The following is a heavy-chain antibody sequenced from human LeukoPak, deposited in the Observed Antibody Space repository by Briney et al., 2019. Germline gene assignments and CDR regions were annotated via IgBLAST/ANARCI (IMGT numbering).Heavy chain of an antibody. Sequence: RGSLRLSCAASGFTFSSYSMNWVRQAPGKGLEWVSYISSSSSTIYYADSVKGRFTISRDNAKNSLYLQMNSLRAEDTAVYYCASIAVAAPGDAFDIWGQGTMVTVSS. CDR1: GFTFSSYS. CDR2: ISSSSSTI. V-gene: IGHV3-48*01. CDR3: ASIAVAAPGDAFDI. D-gene: IGHD6-19*01. J-gene: IGHJ3*02.